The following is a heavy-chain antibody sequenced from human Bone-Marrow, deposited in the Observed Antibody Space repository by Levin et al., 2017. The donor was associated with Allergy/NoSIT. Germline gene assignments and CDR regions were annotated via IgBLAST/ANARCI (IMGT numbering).Heavy chain of an antibody. D-gene: IGHD3-3*01. CDR2: MSGNDAST. Sequence: PGESLKISCIASGFTFSTSAMSWVRQAPGKGLEWVSCMSGNDASTWYADSVKGRFTISRDNSKNMVYLQMNSLTLEDTALYYCAKVESSSDYGMDVWGQGTTVTVSS. J-gene: IGHJ6*02. CDR3: AKVESSSDYGMDV. V-gene: IGHV3-23*01. CDR1: GFTFSTSA.